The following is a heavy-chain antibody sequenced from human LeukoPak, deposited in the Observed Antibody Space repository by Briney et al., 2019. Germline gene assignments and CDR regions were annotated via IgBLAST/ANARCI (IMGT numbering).Heavy chain of an antibody. V-gene: IGHV5-51*01. CDR2: IYPTDSDT. Sequence: GESLKISCKGSGYSFTTFWIGWVRQMPGKGLEWMGSIYPTDSDTRYSPSFQGQVTISADKSISTAYLQWSSLKASDTAMYYCARLIDYFFYMDVWGKGTTVTISS. CDR1: GYSFTTFW. J-gene: IGHJ6*03. CDR3: ARLIDYFFYMDV.